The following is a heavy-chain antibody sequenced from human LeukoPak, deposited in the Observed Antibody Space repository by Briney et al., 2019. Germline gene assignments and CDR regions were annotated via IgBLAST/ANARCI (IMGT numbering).Heavy chain of an antibody. D-gene: IGHD3-3*01. J-gene: IGHJ3*02. Sequence: EASVKVSCKASGYTFTSYDINWVRQATGQGLEWIGWMNPNSGNTGYAQKFQGRVTMTRNTSISTAYMELSSLRSEDTAVYYCARAGLYYDFWSGYYTVHAFDIWGQGTMVTVSS. CDR3: ARAGLYYDFWSGYYTVHAFDI. V-gene: IGHV1-8*01. CDR1: GYTFTSYD. CDR2: MNPNSGNT.